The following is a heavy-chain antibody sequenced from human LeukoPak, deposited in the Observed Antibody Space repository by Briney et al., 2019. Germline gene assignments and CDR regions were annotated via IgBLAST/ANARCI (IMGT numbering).Heavy chain of an antibody. CDR2: ICGSGDKT. CDR3: VRRGDASSGWGDHDF. Sequence: PGGSLRLSCAASGFTFNRNAISWVRQAPGKGLEWVSTICGSGDKTFYADSVKGRFTISRDNSKNMVQLQMNSLTGEDTAIYYCVRRGDASSGWGDHDFWGQGALVTVSS. CDR1: GFTFNRNA. J-gene: IGHJ4*02. D-gene: IGHD6-19*01. V-gene: IGHV3-23*01.